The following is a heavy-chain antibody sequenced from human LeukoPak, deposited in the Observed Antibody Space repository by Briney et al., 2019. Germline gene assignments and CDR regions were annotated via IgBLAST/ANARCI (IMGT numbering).Heavy chain of an antibody. D-gene: IGHD1-26*01. CDR2: IYYSGST. Sequence: SQTLFLTCTVSGGSISSGDYYWSWIRQPPGKGLEWIGYIYYSGSTYYNPSLKSRVTISVDTSKNQFSLKLSSVTAADTAVYYCARGIVGATHFDYWGQGTLVTVSS. CDR1: GGSISSGDYY. J-gene: IGHJ4*02. V-gene: IGHV4-30-4*01. CDR3: ARGIVGATHFDY.